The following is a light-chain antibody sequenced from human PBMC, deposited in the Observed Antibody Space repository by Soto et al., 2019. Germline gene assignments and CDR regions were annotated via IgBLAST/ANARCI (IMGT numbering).Light chain of an antibody. Sequence: QSALTQPASVSGSPGQSITISCTGTSSDVGGYNYVSWYQQHPGKAPKVVIYEVSNRPSWISNRFSGSKSGNTASLTISGLQADDEADYYCSSYTSSSTLVFGGGTKVTVL. CDR1: SSDVGGYNY. V-gene: IGLV2-14*01. CDR3: SSYTSSSTLV. J-gene: IGLJ2*01. CDR2: EVS.